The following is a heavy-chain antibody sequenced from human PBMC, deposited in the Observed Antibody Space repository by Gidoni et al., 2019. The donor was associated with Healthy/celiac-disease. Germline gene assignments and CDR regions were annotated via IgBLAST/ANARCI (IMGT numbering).Heavy chain of an antibody. D-gene: IGHD3-10*01. J-gene: IGHJ6*02. CDR1: GFTFSSYG. CDR3: AKVKGGGTMVRGVYYYYYGMDV. V-gene: IGHV3-30*18. Sequence: QVQLVESGGGVVQPGRSLRLSCAASGFTFSSYGMHWVRQAPGKGLGWVAVISYDGSNKYYADSVKGRFTISRDNSKNTLYLQMNSLRAEDTAVYYCAKVKGGGTMVRGVYYYYYGMDVWGQGTTVTVSS. CDR2: ISYDGSNK.